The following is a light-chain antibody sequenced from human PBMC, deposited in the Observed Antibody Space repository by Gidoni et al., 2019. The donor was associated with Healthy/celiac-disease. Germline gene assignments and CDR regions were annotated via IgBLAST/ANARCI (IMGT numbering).Light chain of an antibody. V-gene: IGKV4-1*01. CDR1: QSVLYSSNNKNY. Sequence: IVTTHSPDSLAVSLGERSTINRKSSQSVLYSSNNKNYLAWYQQKPGQPPKLLIYWASTRESGVPDRFSGSGSGTDFTLTISSLQAEDVAVYYCQQYYSTPLTFXGXTKVEIK. CDR2: WAS. J-gene: IGKJ4*01. CDR3: QQYYSTPLT.